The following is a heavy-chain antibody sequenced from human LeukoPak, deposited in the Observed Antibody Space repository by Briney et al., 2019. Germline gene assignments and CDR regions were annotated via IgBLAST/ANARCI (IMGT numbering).Heavy chain of an antibody. CDR1: GGTFISYA. D-gene: IGHD3-3*01. CDR3: ARGYYDFWSGYSPLNYYYYGKDV. V-gene: IGHV1-69*13. CDR2: IIPISGTA. Sequence: GASVKVSCKASGGTFISYAISWVRQAPGQGLEWVGGIIPISGTANAAQKFQGRVAIIADGSTSTAYNEQSSLRSVDMAVYYCARGYYDFWSGYSPLNYYYYGKDVWGQGNTVTV. J-gene: IGHJ6*02.